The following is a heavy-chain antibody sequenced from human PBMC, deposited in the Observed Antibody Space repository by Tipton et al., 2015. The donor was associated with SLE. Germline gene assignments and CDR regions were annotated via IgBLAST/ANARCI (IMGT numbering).Heavy chain of an antibody. CDR2: INPSGDGR. V-gene: IGHV1-46*02. J-gene: IGHJ5*02. D-gene: IGHD1-26*01. Sequence: QVQLVQSGTEMRKPGASVKVSCQASGYSVNSYYIHWVRQAPGQGLEWMGIINPSGDGRSYAQKFQGRVTMTRDTSTTTVYMELSSPRSEDTAVYYCARVPRPGVFPSGAGWFDPWGQGTLVTVSS. CDR1: GYSVNSYY. CDR3: ARVPRPGVFPSGAGWFDP.